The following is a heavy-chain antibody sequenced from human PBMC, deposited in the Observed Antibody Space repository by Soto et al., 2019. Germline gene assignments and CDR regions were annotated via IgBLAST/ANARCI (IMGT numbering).Heavy chain of an antibody. CDR2: ISGSGSST. J-gene: IGHJ4*02. CDR3: AKENGFQFVNFGASGFDY. Sequence: EVQLLESGGGLVQPGGSLRLSCAASGFRFSSKAMSWVRQAPGKGLEWVSIISGSGSSTYYTDSLKGRFTISRDNSKNMVYLEMNYLRAEDTAVYYCAKENGFQFVNFGASGFDYWGQGSLVSLSS. CDR1: GFRFSSKA. D-gene: IGHD6-6*01. V-gene: IGHV3-23*01.